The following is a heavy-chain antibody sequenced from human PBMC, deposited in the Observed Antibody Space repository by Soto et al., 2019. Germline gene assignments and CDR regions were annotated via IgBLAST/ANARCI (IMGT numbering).Heavy chain of an antibody. CDR1: GFTVTSNY. V-gene: IGHV3-53*01. CDR2: IYRSGAT. D-gene: IGHD3-10*01. J-gene: IGHJ6*02. CDR3: GRDSGMIRGSYGVGV. Sequence: EVQLVESGGGLIQPGGSLRLSCAASGFTVTSNYLTWVRQAPGKWLEWVSVIYRSGATYYPDSVRGRFTASRDYSHYTLYLQMDSMRVEDTAVYYCGRDSGMIRGSYGVGVWGPGTTVTVSS.